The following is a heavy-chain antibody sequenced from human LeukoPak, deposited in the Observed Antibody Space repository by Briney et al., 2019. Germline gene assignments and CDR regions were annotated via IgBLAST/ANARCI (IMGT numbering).Heavy chain of an antibody. Sequence: GGSLRLSCAASGFTFSDYYMSWIRQAPGKGLEGVSYISSSSSYTNYADSVKGRFTISRDNAKNSLYLQMNSLRAEDTAVYYCARDLHYYDSSGQPTAFDIWGQGTMVTVSS. V-gene: IGHV3-11*06. CDR3: ARDLHYYDSSGQPTAFDI. CDR1: GFTFSDYY. CDR2: ISSSSSYT. J-gene: IGHJ3*02. D-gene: IGHD3-22*01.